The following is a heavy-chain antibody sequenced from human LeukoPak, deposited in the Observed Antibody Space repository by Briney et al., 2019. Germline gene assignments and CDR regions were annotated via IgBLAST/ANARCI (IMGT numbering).Heavy chain of an antibody. V-gene: IGHV3-48*04. Sequence: GGSLRLFCAASGFTFSSYSMNWVRQSPGKGLEWVSYISSSSSTIYYADSVKGRFTISRDNDKNSLYLQMNSLRAEDTAVYYCARDIWFGPFDYWGQGNLVTVSS. D-gene: IGHD3-10*01. J-gene: IGHJ4*02. CDR2: ISSSSSTI. CDR1: GFTFSSYS. CDR3: ARDIWFGPFDY.